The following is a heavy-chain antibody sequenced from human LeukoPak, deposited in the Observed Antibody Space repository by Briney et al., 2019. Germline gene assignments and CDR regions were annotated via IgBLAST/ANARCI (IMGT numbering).Heavy chain of an antibody. V-gene: IGHV3-30*04. CDR2: ISYDGSNK. J-gene: IGHJ5*02. Sequence: PGRSLRLSCVVSGFTFSSYIMHWVRQAPGKGLEWVAVISYDGSNKYYADSVKGRFTISRDNAKNSLFLQMNSLRAEDTAVYYCVRASYYYDTSGSPRGWFDPWGQGTLVTVSS. CDR3: VRASYYYDTSGSPRGWFDP. CDR1: GFTFSSYI. D-gene: IGHD3-22*01.